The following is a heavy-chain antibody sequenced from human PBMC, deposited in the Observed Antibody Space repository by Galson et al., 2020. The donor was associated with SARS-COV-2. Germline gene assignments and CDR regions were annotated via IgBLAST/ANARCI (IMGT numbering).Heavy chain of an antibody. V-gene: IGHV3-33*01. CDR3: ARDGQLSSGWAFDY. D-gene: IGHD6-19*01. CDR2: IFYDGSDK. Sequence: RLSCAASGFSFSDHAIHRVRQAPGKGLEWVAQIFYDGSDKYYGDSVKGRFTISRDSSKNMAYLQMNNLNVDDTAVYYCARDGQLSSGWAFDYWGQGTLVTVSS. CDR1: GFSFSDHA. J-gene: IGHJ4*02.